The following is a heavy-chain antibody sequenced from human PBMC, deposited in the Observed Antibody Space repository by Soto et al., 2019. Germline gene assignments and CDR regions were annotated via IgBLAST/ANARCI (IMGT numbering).Heavy chain of an antibody. D-gene: IGHD1-26*01. CDR2: IYYSGST. CDR3: ARHRPDKSGSYFDY. V-gene: IGHV4-39*01. Sequence: SETLSLTCTVSGGSISSSSYYWGWIRQPPGKGLEWIGSIYYSGSTYYNPSLKSRVTISVDTSKNQFSLKLSSVTAADTAVYYCARHRPDKSGSYFDYWGQGTLVTVSS. J-gene: IGHJ4*02. CDR1: GGSISSSSYY.